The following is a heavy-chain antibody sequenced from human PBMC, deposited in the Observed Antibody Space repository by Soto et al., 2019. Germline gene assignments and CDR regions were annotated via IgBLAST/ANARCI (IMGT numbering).Heavy chain of an antibody. J-gene: IGHJ4*02. Sequence: GGSLRLSCAASGFTFSSYAMHWVRQAPGKGLEWVAVISYDGSNKYYADSVKGRFTISRDNSKNTLYLQMNSLRTEDTAVYYCEAAGPIVVVTATYYFDYWGQGTLVTVSS. CDR1: GFTFSSYA. D-gene: IGHD2-21*02. CDR3: EAAGPIVVVTATYYFDY. CDR2: ISYDGSNK. V-gene: IGHV3-30-3*01.